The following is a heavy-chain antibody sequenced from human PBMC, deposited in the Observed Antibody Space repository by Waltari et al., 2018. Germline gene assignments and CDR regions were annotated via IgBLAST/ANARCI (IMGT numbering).Heavy chain of an antibody. J-gene: IGHJ4*02. Sequence: EVQLVESGGGLVQPGGSLRLSCTASGFTFSWYAMNWVRQAPGKGLEWLSLSSSSSTYIYYADSVKGRFTISRDNAKNSLYLQMNSLRAEDTAVYYCARDIGSNTYHHSDYWGQGTLATVSS. CDR3: ARDIGSNTYHHSDY. V-gene: IGHV3-21*02. CDR2: SSSSSTYI. CDR1: GFTFSWYA. D-gene: IGHD1-26*01.